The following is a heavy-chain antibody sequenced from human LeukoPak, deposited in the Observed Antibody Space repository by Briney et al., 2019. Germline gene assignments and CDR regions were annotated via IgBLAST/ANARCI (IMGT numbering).Heavy chain of an antibody. J-gene: IGHJ3*02. Sequence: GGSLRLSCAASGFTFSTYSMNWVRQAPGKGLEWVSSISSSSSYIYYADSVKGRFTISRDNAKNSLFLQMNSLRAEDTAVYYCAKNYGSGSYYFAFDIWGQGTMVTVSS. V-gene: IGHV3-21*01. D-gene: IGHD3-10*01. CDR3: AKNYGSGSYYFAFDI. CDR1: GFTFSTYS. CDR2: ISSSSSYI.